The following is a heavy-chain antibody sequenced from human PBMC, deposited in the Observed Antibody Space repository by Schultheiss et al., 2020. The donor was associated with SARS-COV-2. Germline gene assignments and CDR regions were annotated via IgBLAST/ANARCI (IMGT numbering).Heavy chain of an antibody. J-gene: IGHJ4*02. D-gene: IGHD3-9*01. CDR3: ARDLTYYDILTGLGY. CDR2: ISISSSYI. CDR1: GFTFSSYS. Sequence: GGSLRLSCAASGFTFSSYSMNWVRQAPGKGLEWVSSISISSSYIYYADSVKGRFTISRDNAKNSLYLQMNSLRAEDTAVYYCARDLTYYDILTGLGYWGQGALVTVSS. V-gene: IGHV3-21*01.